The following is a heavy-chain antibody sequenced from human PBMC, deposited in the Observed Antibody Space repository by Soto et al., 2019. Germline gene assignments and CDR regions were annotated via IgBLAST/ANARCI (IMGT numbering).Heavy chain of an antibody. CDR2: ISGGSSRI. V-gene: IGHV3-48*02. J-gene: IGHJ6*02. Sequence: EVQLVESGGGLVQPGGSLRLSCAASGFTFSSYDMNWVHQAAGKGLEWVSYISGGSSRIFYADSVKGRFTISRDNAKNSLYLQMISLRDEDTGVYYCARVIYGGWSTIKDYYYYAMDVWGQGTTVTVSS. CDR3: ARVIYGGWSTIKDYYYYAMDV. CDR1: GFTFSSYD. D-gene: IGHD5-12*01.